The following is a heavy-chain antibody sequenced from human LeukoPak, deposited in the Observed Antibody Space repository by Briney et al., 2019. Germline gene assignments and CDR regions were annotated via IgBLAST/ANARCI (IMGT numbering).Heavy chain of an antibody. Sequence: GGSLRLSCAASGFTFSSYAMSWVRQAPGKGLEWVSAISGSGGGTYYADSVKGRFTISRDNSKNTLYLQMNSLRAEDTAVYYCAKVHGTMIVVVAPFDYWGQGTLVTVSS. CDR1: GFTFSSYA. CDR3: AKVHGTMIVVVAPFDY. V-gene: IGHV3-23*01. CDR2: ISGSGGGT. J-gene: IGHJ4*02. D-gene: IGHD3-22*01.